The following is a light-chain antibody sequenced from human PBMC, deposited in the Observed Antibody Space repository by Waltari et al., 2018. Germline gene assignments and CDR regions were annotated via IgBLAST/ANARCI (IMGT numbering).Light chain of an antibody. CDR1: PSVSSN. J-gene: IGKJ1*01. V-gene: IGKV3-15*01. Sequence: DTVMTHSPTTLAVSPGEGATLFCRASPSVSSNLARYQQIPGQAPRLLIYGASARATGIPARFSGSGSGTEFTLTISSLQSEDFVVYYCHQYNNWPWTFGQGTKVEIK. CDR3: HQYNNWPWT. CDR2: GAS.